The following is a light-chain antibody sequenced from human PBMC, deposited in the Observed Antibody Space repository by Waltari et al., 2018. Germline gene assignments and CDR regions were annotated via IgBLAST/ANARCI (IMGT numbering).Light chain of an antibody. V-gene: IGLV2-14*01. CDR1: STDSGVYEY. J-gene: IGLJ2*01. Sequence: SALTQPDSVSGSPGQSITISCSGFSTDSGVYEYVSWYQQHPGKAPKVIIYDFSNRPSGVSPRFSGSKSGSSASLTISGLQAEDEADYYCSSFTSSTTGIFGGGTKLTVL. CDR3: SSFTSSTTGI. CDR2: DFS.